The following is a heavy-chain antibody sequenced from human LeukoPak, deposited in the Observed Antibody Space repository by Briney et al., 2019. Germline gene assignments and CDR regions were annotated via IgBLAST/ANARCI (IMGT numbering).Heavy chain of an antibody. CDR3: AKGGSDYGDYLDY. D-gene: IGHD4-17*01. CDR1: GFTFSSYA. Sequence: GGFLRLSCAASGFTFSSYAMSWVRQAPGKGLEWVSAISGSGGSTYYADSVKGRFTISRDNSKNTLYLQMNSLRAEDTAVYYCAKGGSDYGDYLDYWGQGTLVTVSS. V-gene: IGHV3-23*01. CDR2: ISGSGGST. J-gene: IGHJ4*02.